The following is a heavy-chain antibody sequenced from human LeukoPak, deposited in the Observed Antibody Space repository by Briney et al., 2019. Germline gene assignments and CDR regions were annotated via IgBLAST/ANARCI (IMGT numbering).Heavy chain of an antibody. CDR3: ARDLTTPQWPNYYYGMDV. CDR2: IYYSGST. J-gene: IGHJ6*02. CDR1: GGSVSSGSYY. Sequence: SETLSLTCTVSGGSVSSGSYYWSWIRQPPGKGLEWIGYIYYSGSTNYNPSLKSRVTISVDTSKNQFSLKLSSVTAADTAVYYCARDLTTPQWPNYYYGMDVWGQGSTVTVSS. V-gene: IGHV4-61*01. D-gene: IGHD3-22*01.